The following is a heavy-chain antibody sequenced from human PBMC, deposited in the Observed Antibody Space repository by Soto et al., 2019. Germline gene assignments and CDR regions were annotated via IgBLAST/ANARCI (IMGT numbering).Heavy chain of an antibody. CDR2: INGYGHGA. J-gene: IGHJ4*02. CDR3: VRDLNGDFYY. V-gene: IGHV1-18*01. CDR1: GYSFTTYG. D-gene: IGHD3-10*01. Sequence: QVQLVQSGAEVRQPGASVKVSCKASGYSFTTYGMSWVRQAPGQGLEYMGWINGYGHGAKYVQRFQGRFSMTTDTSTNTVYMDLRSLTSDDTAVYYCVRDLNGDFYYWGQGPVVIVS.